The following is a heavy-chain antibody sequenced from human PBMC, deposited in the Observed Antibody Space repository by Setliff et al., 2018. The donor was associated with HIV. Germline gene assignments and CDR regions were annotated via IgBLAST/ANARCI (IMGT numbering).Heavy chain of an antibody. CDR1: GDNFHSNA. Sequence: SVKVSCKTSGDNFHSNAINWVRQAPGQGLEWMGGIIPMFVTANYAQKFQDRVTITADESTSTAYMELSSLRFEDTAVYYCARAKATRQARPTNCFDPWGQGTLVTVS. J-gene: IGHJ5*02. V-gene: IGHV1-69*13. CDR3: ARAKATRQARPTNCFDP. D-gene: IGHD1-1*01. CDR2: IIPMFVTA.